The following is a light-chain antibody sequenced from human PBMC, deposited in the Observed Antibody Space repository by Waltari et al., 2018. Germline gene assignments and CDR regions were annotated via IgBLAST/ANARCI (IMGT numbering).Light chain of an antibody. CDR2: SAS. CDR3: QQYRTYPYT. V-gene: IGKV1-5*03. Sequence: DIQMTQSPSSLSASVGDRVTITCRASQSLSVWLAWYQQKPWRAPKLLIYSASNLEDGVPSRFSGSGSGTEFTLTISSLQPDDFGTYYCQQYRTYPYTFGQGTNLEIK. J-gene: IGKJ2*01. CDR1: QSLSVW.